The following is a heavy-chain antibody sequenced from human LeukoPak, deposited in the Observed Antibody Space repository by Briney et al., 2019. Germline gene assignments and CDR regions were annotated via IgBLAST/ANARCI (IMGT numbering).Heavy chain of an antibody. CDR3: AKDPTKYYDFSSVGFDP. V-gene: IGHV3-23*01. J-gene: IGHJ5*02. Sequence: GGSLRLSCAASGFTFSSYAMSWVRQAPGKGLEWVSAISGSGGSTYYADSVKGRFTISRDNSKNTLYLQMNSLRAEDTAVYYCAKDPTKYYDFSSVGFDPWGQGTLVTVSS. D-gene: IGHD3-3*01. CDR2: ISGSGGST. CDR1: GFTFSSYA.